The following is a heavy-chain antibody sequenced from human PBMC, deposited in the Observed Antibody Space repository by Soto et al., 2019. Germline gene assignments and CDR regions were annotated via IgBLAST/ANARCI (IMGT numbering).Heavy chain of an antibody. CDR2: ISYDGSNK. CDR1: GLTFSSYG. J-gene: IGHJ3*02. CDR3: ANPLLAFGGVIGYRKGAFDI. D-gene: IGHD3-16*02. V-gene: IGHV3-30*18. Sequence: QVQLVESGGGVVQPGRSLRLSWAASGLTFSSYGMHWVRQAPGKGLEWVAVISYDGSNKYNADSVKGRFTISRDNSKNPPYLQKNSLRAADTAVYYCANPLLAFGGVIGYRKGAFDIWGQGTMVTVSS.